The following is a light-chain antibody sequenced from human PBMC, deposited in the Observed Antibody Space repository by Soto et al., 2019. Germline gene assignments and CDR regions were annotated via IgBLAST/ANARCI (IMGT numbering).Light chain of an antibody. Sequence: IVLTQSTSTLSLSPWESAAHSCRASQSVSSNLAWCQQKPGQAPRLLIYGASTRAAGIPARFSGSGSGTDFTLTISRLEPEDFAVYYCQQYGSSITFGQGTRLEIK. J-gene: IGKJ5*01. CDR3: QQYGSSIT. V-gene: IGKV3-20*01. CDR1: QSVSSN. CDR2: GAS.